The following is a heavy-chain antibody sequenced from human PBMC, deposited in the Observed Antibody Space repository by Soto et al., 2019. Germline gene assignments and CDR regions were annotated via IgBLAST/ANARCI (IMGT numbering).Heavy chain of an antibody. V-gene: IGHV1-18*04. CDR2: ISAYNGNT. D-gene: IGHD3-22*01. CDR1: GYTFTSYG. CDR3: ARDTMDYYDSSGYPHFDY. Sequence: ASVKVSCKASGYTFTSYGISWVRQAPGQGLEWMGWISAYNGNTNYAQKLQGRVTMTTDTSTSTAYMELRSLRSDDTAVYYCARDTMDYYDSSGYPHFDYWGQGALVTVSS. J-gene: IGHJ4*02.